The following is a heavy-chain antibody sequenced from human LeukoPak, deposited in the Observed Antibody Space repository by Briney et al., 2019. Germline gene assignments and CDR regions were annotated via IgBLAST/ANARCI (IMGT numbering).Heavy chain of an antibody. V-gene: IGHV3-11*01. Sequence: GGFLRLSCAASGFTFSDYYMSWIRQAPGKGLEWVSYISSSGSTIYYADSVKGRFTISRDNAKNSLYLQMNSLRAEDTAVYYCARDHDYGDYEGWFDPWGQGTLVTVSS. CDR1: GFTFSDYY. CDR3: ARDHDYGDYEGWFDP. J-gene: IGHJ5*02. D-gene: IGHD4-17*01. CDR2: ISSSGSTI.